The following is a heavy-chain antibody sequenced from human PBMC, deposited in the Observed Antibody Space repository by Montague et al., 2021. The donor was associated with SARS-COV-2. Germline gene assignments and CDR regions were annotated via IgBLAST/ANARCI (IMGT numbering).Heavy chain of an antibody. CDR1: GFTFSSYA. D-gene: IGHD3-10*01. V-gene: IGHV3-30-3*01. CDR3: ARDQEDGSGSYYFDY. CDR2: ISYDGSNK. J-gene: IGHJ4*02. Sequence: SLRLSCAASGFTFSSYAMHWVRQAPGKGLGWVAVISYDGSNKYYADSVKGRFTISSDNSKNTLYLQMNSLRAEDTAVYYCARDQEDGSGSYYFDYWGQGTLVTVSS.